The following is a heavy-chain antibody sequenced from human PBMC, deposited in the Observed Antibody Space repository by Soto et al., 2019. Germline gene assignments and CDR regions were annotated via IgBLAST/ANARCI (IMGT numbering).Heavy chain of an antibody. CDR1: GFTFSDYW. Sequence: EVQLLESGGGLVQPGGSLRLSCAASGFTFSDYWMHWVRQAPGKGLVWVSRINSNGRTTSYADSVQGRFTISRDNAKNTVYLQMNSLRAEDMAVYSGAGSLLFRLDYWGQGALVTVSS. CDR3: AGSLLFRLDY. D-gene: IGHD3-9*01. CDR2: INSNGRTT. V-gene: IGHV3-74*01. J-gene: IGHJ4*02.